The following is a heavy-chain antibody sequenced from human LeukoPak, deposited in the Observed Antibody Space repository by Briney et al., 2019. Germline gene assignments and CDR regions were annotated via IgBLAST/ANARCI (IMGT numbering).Heavy chain of an antibody. CDR2: VDPEDGEI. Sequence: ASVKISCKVSGYTFTDYYMHWVQQAPGKGLEWMGLVDPEDGEIIYAEKFQGRGTITADTPTDTAYMELSSLRSEDTAVYYCATAYYYDSSGVADAFDIWGQGTMVTVSS. J-gene: IGHJ3*02. D-gene: IGHD3-22*01. V-gene: IGHV1-69-2*01. CDR3: ATAYYYDSSGVADAFDI. CDR1: GYTFTDYY.